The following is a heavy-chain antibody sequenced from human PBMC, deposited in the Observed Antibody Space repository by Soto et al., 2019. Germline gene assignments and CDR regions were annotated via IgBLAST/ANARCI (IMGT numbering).Heavy chain of an antibody. D-gene: IGHD3-22*01. J-gene: IGHJ3*02. CDR3: ARLIHNYYDSSGYPEDNAFDI. V-gene: IGHV4-34*01. Sequence: NPSETLSLTCAVYGGSFSGYYWSWIRQPPGKGLEWIGEINHSGSTNYNPSLKSRVTISVDTSKNQFSLKLSSVTAADTAVYYCARLIHNYYDSSGYPEDNAFDIWGQGTMVTVSS. CDR2: INHSGST. CDR1: GGSFSGYY.